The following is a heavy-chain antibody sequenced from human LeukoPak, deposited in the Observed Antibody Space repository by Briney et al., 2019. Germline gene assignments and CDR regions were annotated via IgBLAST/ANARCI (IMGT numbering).Heavy chain of an antibody. D-gene: IGHD6-13*01. J-gene: IGHJ3*02. CDR2: IIPIFGTA. V-gene: IGHV1-69*05. CDR1: GGTFSSYA. Sequence: ASVKVSCKASGGTFSSYAISWVRQAPGQGLEWMGGIIPIFGTANYAQKFQGRVTITTDESTSTAYMELSSLRSEDTAVYYCARAEAPIAASDAFDIWGQGTMVTVSS. CDR3: ARAEAPIAASDAFDI.